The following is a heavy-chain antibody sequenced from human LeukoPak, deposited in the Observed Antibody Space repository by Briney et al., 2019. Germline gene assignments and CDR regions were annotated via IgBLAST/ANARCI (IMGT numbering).Heavy chain of an antibody. J-gene: IGHJ4*02. V-gene: IGHV1-2*02. D-gene: IGHD6-13*01. CDR3: ARDYSSSWSGYPDY. Sequence: EASVKVSCKASGYTFTGYHMHWVRQAPGQGLEWMGWINPNSGGTNYAQKFQGRVTMTRDTSISTAYMELSRLRSDDTAVYYCARDYSSSWSGYPDYWGQGTLVTVSS. CDR1: GYTFTGYH. CDR2: INPNSGGT.